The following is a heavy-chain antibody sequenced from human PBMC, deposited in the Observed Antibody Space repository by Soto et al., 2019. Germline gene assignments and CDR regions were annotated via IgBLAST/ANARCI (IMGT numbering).Heavy chain of an antibody. Sequence: ASVKVSCKASGYTFTSYGISWVRQAPGQGLEWMGWISAYNGNTNYAQKLQGRVTITKDTSTSTAYMELRSLRSDDTAVYYCARDDSFGSGSYYSYWGQGTLVTVSS. CDR2: ISAYNGNT. J-gene: IGHJ4*02. CDR1: GYTFTSYG. V-gene: IGHV1-18*01. CDR3: ARDDSFGSGSYYSY. D-gene: IGHD3-10*01.